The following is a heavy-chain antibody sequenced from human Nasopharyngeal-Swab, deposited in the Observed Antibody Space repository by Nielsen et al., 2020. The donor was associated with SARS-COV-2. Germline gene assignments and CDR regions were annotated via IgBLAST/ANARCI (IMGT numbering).Heavy chain of an antibody. CDR3: ARLGELSLRHYYYGMDV. CDR1: GFTFSSYS. V-gene: IGHV3-48*04. CDR2: ISSSSSTI. Sequence: GGSLRLSCAASGFTFSSYSMNWVRQAPGKGLEWVSHISSSSSTIYYADSVKGRFTISRDNAKNSLYLQMNSLRAEDTAVYYCARLGELSLRHYYYGMDVWGQGTTVTVSS. J-gene: IGHJ6*02. D-gene: IGHD3-16*02.